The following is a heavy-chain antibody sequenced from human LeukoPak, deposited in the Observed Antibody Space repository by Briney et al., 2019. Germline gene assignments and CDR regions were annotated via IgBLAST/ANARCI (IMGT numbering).Heavy chain of an antibody. CDR3: ARGSRLLWFKEASYYFDY. J-gene: IGHJ4*02. CDR1: GGSISSGGYS. CDR2: IYQSGST. V-gene: IGHV4-30-2*01. Sequence: PSETLSLTCAVSGGSISSGGYSWSWIRQPPGKGLEWIGYIYQSGSTYYNPSLKSRVTISVDRSKNQFSLMLSSVPAADTAVYYCARGSRLLWFKEASYYFDYWGQGTLVTVSS. D-gene: IGHD3-10*01.